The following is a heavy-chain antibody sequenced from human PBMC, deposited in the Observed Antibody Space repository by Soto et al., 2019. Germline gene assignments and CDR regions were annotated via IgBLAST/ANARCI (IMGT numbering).Heavy chain of an antibody. J-gene: IGHJ4*02. Sequence: QVQLVQSGAEMKKPGSSVKVSCQSSGGTFNTYAMNWVRQAPGQGPEWMGDISPMFGAANYAPKFQGRVTMTADEATGTSDMQLSSLTSEDTAVYFCAREVQVHTPAFVYWGQGTLVTVSS. V-gene: IGHV1-69*19. CDR1: GGTFNTYA. CDR3: AREVQVHTPAFVY. CDR2: ISPMFGAA. D-gene: IGHD2-2*01.